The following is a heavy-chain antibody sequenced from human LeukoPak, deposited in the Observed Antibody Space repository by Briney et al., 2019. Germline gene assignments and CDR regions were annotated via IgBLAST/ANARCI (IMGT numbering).Heavy chain of an antibody. J-gene: IGHJ6*03. V-gene: IGHV3-53*01. Sequence: GGSLRLSCAASGFTVSSNYMSWVRQAPGKGLEWVSVIYSGGGTYYADSVKGRFTISRDISKNTLFLQMNSLRAEDTAVYYCARVIVGTTYYYYYYMDVWGKGTTVTVSS. CDR3: ARVIVGTTYYYYYYMDV. CDR1: GFTVSSNY. D-gene: IGHD1-26*01. CDR2: IYSGGGT.